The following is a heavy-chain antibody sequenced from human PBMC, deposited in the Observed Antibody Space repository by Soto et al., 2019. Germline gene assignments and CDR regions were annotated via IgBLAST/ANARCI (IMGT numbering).Heavy chain of an antibody. D-gene: IGHD6-19*01. CDR2: IYHGGTT. V-gene: IGHV4-59*08. J-gene: IGHJ4*01. CDR3: ARVHVMVVAGSTFDY. CDR1: GGSISSYY. Sequence: SETLSLTCTVSGGSISSYYWSWIRQPPGKGPEWIASIYHGGTTFYNPSLKSRITISVDTYNNQFSLKLTSVTAADTAVYYCARVHVMVVAGSTFDYWGPGTLVTVSS.